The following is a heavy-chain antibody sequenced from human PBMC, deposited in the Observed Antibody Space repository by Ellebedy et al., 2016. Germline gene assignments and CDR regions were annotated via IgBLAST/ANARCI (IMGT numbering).Heavy chain of an antibody. V-gene: IGHV1-69*04. CDR2: IIPILGIA. CDR1: GGTFSSYA. D-gene: IGHD5-18*01. CDR3: ARDSAGYGYEPTDYYYYGMDV. J-gene: IGHJ6*02. Sequence: ASVKVSCKASGGTFSSYAISWVRQAPGQGLEWMGRIIPILGIANYAQKFQGRVTITADKSTSTAYMELSSLRSEDTAVYYCARDSAGYGYEPTDYYYYGMDVWGQGTTVTVSS.